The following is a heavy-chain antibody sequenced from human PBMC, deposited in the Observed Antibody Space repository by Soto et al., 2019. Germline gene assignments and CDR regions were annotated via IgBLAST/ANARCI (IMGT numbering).Heavy chain of an antibody. D-gene: IGHD4-17*01. CDR1: GGSISSYY. J-gene: IGHJ5*02. CDR3: ARGRGGRDYGDYGHWFDP. Sequence: PSETLSLTCTVSGGSISSYYWSWIRQPPGKGLEWIGYIYYSGSTNYNPSLKSRVTISVDTSKNQFSLKLSSVTAADTAVYYCARGRGGRDYGDYGHWFDPWGQGTLVTVSS. V-gene: IGHV4-59*01. CDR2: IYYSGST.